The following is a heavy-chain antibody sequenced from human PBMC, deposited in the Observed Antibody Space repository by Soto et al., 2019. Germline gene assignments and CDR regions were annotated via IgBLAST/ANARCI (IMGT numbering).Heavy chain of an antibody. CDR1: GGSISSGGYY. V-gene: IGHV4-31*03. Sequence: QVQLQESGPGLVKPSQTLSLTCTVSGGSISSGGYYWSWIRQHPGKGLEWIGYIYYSGSTYYNPYDRRGITTAEATTKHYFPMKRSSAAAEEAAYYSCGRVGRPTSSNYYYYGMDVWGQGTTVTVSS. D-gene: IGHD6-19*01. CDR3: GRVGRPTSSNYYYYGMDV. J-gene: IGHJ6*02. CDR2: IYYSGST.